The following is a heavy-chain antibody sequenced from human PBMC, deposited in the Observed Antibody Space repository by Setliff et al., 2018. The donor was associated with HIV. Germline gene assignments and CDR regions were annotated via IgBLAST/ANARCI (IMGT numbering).Heavy chain of an antibody. Sequence: SVKVSCKASGVTFNYSFITWVRQAPGQGLEWMGGVVPTIHEATYAQKFQGRVTITADESATTVYMEMSGLKSEDTAIYYCARGADASGYFYREYFQHWGQGTLVTVSS. CDR2: VVPTIHEA. CDR3: ARGADASGYFYREYFQH. J-gene: IGHJ1*01. V-gene: IGHV1-69*13. CDR1: GVTFNYSF. D-gene: IGHD3-22*01.